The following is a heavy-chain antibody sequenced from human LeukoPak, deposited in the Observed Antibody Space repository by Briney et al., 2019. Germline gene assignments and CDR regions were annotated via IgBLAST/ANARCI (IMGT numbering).Heavy chain of an antibody. Sequence: GGSLRLSCAASGFTFSDYYMSWIRQAPGKGLEWVSYISNSGGATNYGDSVRGRFTISRDNSKNSLYLEMNSLRAEDTAIYICARESYYGSGTYFNFDSWGQGILVTVSS. CDR2: ISNSGGAT. D-gene: IGHD3-10*01. J-gene: IGHJ4*02. CDR1: GFTFSDYY. CDR3: ARESYYGSGTYFNFDS. V-gene: IGHV3-11*01.